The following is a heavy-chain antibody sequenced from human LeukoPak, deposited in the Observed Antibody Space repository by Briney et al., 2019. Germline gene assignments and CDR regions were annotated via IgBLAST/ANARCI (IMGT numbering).Heavy chain of an antibody. CDR2: IIPILGIA. Sequence: SVKVSCKASGGTFSSYTISWVRQAPGQGLEWMGRIIPILGIANYAQKFQGRVTITAEKSTSTAYMELSSLRSDDTAVYYCAQTHYDFWSGYYTVWFDTWGQGTLVTVCS. V-gene: IGHV1-69*02. J-gene: IGHJ5*02. D-gene: IGHD3-3*01. CDR3: AQTHYDFWSGYYTVWFDT. CDR1: GGTFSSYT.